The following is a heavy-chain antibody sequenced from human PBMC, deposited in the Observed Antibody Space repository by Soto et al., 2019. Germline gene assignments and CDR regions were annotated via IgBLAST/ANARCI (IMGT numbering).Heavy chain of an antibody. CDR3: FVRDTAMARDY. D-gene: IGHD5-18*01. CDR2: IRSKANSYAT. V-gene: IGHV3-73*01. CDR1: GFTFSGSA. Sequence: GGSLRLSCAASGFTFSGSAMHWARQASGKGLEWVGRIRSKANSYATAYAASVKGRFTISRDDSKNTAYLQMNSPKTEDTAVYYCFVRDTAMARDYWGQGT. J-gene: IGHJ4*02.